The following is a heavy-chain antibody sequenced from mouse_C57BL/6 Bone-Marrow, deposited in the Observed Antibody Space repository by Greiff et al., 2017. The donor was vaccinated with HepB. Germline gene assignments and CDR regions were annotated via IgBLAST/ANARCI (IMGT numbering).Heavy chain of an antibody. CDR3: EGWLLRGAMDY. V-gene: IGHV1-82*01. CDR2: IYPGDGDT. Sequence: QVQLKQSGPELVKPGASVKISCKASGYAFSSSWMNWVKQRPGKGLEWIGRIYPGDGDTNYNGKFKGKATLTADKSSSTAYMQLSSLTSEDSAVYFCEGWLLRGAMDYWGQGTSVTVSS. J-gene: IGHJ4*01. D-gene: IGHD2-3*01. CDR1: GYAFSSSW.